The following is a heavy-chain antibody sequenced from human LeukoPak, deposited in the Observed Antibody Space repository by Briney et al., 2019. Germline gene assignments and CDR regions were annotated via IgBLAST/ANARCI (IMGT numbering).Heavy chain of an antibody. J-gene: IGHJ4*02. Sequence: ASVKVSCKASGYTFTSYGISWVRQAPGQGLEWMGWISAYNGNTNYAQKLQGRVTMTTDTSTSTAYMELRSLRSDDTAVYYCARRGYDFWSGYYALDYWGRGTLVTVSS. CDR2: ISAYNGNT. V-gene: IGHV1-18*01. D-gene: IGHD3-3*01. CDR3: ARRGYDFWSGYYALDY. CDR1: GYTFTSYG.